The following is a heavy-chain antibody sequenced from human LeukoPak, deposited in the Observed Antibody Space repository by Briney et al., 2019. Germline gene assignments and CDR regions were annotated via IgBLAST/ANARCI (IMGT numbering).Heavy chain of an antibody. J-gene: IGHJ5*02. CDR1: GFIFSDYW. Sequence: GGSLRLSCAASGFIFSDYWMSWVRQAPGKGLEWVASIKQDGKEKYYVDSVKGRFTISKDNAKNSLYLQMNSLRAEDTAIYYCARATRGFDPWGQGTLVTVSP. CDR3: ARATRGFDP. V-gene: IGHV3-7*01. CDR2: IKQDGKEK.